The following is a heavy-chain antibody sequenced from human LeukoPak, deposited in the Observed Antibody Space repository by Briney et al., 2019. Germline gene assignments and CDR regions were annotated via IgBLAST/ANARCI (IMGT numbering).Heavy chain of an antibody. D-gene: IGHD5-18*01. V-gene: IGHV3-20*04. CDR3: ARGMGYSYHNPLDY. CDR2: INWNGGST. Sequence: PGGSLRLSCAASGFTFDDYGMSWVRQAPGKGLEWVSGINWNGGSTGYADSVKGRFTISRDNAKNSLYLQMNSLRAEDTALYYCARGMGYSYHNPLDYWGQGTLVTVSS. J-gene: IGHJ4*02. CDR1: GFTFDDYG.